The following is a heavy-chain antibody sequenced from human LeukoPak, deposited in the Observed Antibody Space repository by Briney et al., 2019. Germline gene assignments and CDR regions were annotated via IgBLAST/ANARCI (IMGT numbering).Heavy chain of an antibody. Sequence: ASVKVSCKASGYTFSSYDINWVGQATGQGLEGMGWMNPNSGNTGYAQKFQGRVTMTRKTTISTAYMELSSLRSEDTAVYYCARGGAITMIPEWFETWGHGTLVTVSS. V-gene: IGHV1-8*01. CDR2: MNPNSGNT. D-gene: IGHD3-22*01. CDR1: GYTFSSYD. CDR3: ARGGAITMIPEWFET. J-gene: IGHJ5*01.